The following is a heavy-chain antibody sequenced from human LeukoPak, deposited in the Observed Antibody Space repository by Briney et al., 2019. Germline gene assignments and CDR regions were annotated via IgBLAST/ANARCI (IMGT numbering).Heavy chain of an antibody. Sequence: GGSLRLSCAASGFTFSSYSMSWIRQAPGKGLEWVAFIRYDGNNKYYADSVKGRFTISRDNSKNTLYLQMNSLRADDTAVFYCAKAMTGYGSSAYLDYWGQGTLVTVSS. D-gene: IGHD3-22*01. CDR2: IRYDGNNK. CDR1: GFTFSSYS. J-gene: IGHJ4*02. V-gene: IGHV3-30*02. CDR3: AKAMTGYGSSAYLDY.